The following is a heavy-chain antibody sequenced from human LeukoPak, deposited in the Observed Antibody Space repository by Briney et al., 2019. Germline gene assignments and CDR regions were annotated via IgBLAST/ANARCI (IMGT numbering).Heavy chain of an antibody. Sequence: GGSLRLSCAASGFTFDSYAMSWVRQAPGKGLEWVSYISHTGSTMSYADSVKGRFTISRDNARNSLHLQMNSLRAEDTAVYYCAIPPLSGTGSSRPLAEMDIWGQGTTVTVSS. CDR3: AIPPLSGTGSSRPLAEMDI. CDR1: GFTFDSYA. CDR2: ISHTGSTM. D-gene: IGHD3-10*01. V-gene: IGHV3-48*04. J-gene: IGHJ6*02.